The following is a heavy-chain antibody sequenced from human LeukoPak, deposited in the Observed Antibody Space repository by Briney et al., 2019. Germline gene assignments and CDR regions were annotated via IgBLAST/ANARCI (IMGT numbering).Heavy chain of an antibody. CDR2: IIPIFGTA. CDR3: ARELAAAAGRYYYYYYMDV. CDR1: GGTFSSYA. Sequence: SSVKVSCKASGGTFSSYAISWVRQAPGQGLEWMGGIIPIFGTANYAQKFQGRVTITADESTSTAYMELSSLRSEDTAVYYCARELAAAAGRYYYYYYMDVWGKGTTVTVSS. V-gene: IGHV1-69*01. D-gene: IGHD6-13*01. J-gene: IGHJ6*03.